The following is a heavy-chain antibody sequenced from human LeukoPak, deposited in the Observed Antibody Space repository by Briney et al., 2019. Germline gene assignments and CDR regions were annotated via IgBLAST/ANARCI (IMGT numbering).Heavy chain of an antibody. V-gene: IGHV3-23*01. J-gene: IGHJ3*02. CDR2: ISTSGSDT. Sequence: GGSLRLSCAASGFTFSSYGMNWARQAPGKGLGWVSIISTSGSDTHYADSVKGRFTISRDNSKNTVYLQMNSLRAEDTAVYYCAKASGGSGWYLPFDIWGQGTMVTVSS. CDR1: GFTFSSYG. D-gene: IGHD6-19*01. CDR3: AKASGGSGWYLPFDI.